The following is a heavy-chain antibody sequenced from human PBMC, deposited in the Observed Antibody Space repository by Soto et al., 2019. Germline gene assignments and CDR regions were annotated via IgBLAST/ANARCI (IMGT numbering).Heavy chain of an antibody. CDR1: GGSISSGGYY. J-gene: IGHJ4*02. V-gene: IGHV4-31*03. D-gene: IGHD4-4*01. Sequence: PSETLSLTCTVSGGSISSGGYYWSWIRQHPGKGLEWIGYIYYSGSTYYNPSLKSRVTISVDTSKNQFSLKLSSVTAEDTAVYYWAKGKNTSKPTPFDYWGRGTLVPVS. CDR2: IYYSGST. CDR3: AKGKNTSKPTPFDY.